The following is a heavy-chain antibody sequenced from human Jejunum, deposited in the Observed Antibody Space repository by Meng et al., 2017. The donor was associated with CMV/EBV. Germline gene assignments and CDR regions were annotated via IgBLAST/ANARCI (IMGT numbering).Heavy chain of an antibody. J-gene: IGHJ4*02. D-gene: IGHD2-8*02. V-gene: IGHV3-15*01. CDR3: TPGGGGVGD. CDR2: IKKKDDGETT. Sequence: LSWAAYGFNFHDAWLSWVRKAPGKGLEWVGLIKKKDDGETTDYAAPVKGRFTISRDDSKNIVYLQMNSLKIEDTAVYYCTPGGGGVGDWGQGTLVTVSS. CDR1: GFNFHDAW.